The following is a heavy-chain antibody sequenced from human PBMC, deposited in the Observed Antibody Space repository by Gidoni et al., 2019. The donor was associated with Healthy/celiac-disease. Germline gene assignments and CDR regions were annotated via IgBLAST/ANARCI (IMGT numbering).Heavy chain of an antibody. Sequence: QLQLQESGPGLVKPSETLSLTCTVSGGSIRSSSYYLGWTRPPPGKGLEWIGSIYYSGSTYYNPSLKSRVTISVDTSKNQFSLKLSSVTAADTAVYYCARHAVVPAAIRRNWFDPWGQGTLVTVSS. D-gene: IGHD2-2*02. J-gene: IGHJ5*02. CDR3: ARHAVVPAAIRRNWFDP. V-gene: IGHV4-39*01. CDR2: IYYSGST. CDR1: GGSIRSSSYY.